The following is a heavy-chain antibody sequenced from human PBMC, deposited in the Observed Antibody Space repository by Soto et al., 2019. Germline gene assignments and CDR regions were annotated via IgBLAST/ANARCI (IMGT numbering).Heavy chain of an antibody. V-gene: IGHV1-2*04. CDR1: GYTFTGYY. Sequence: GASVKVSCKASGYTFTGYYMHWVRQAPGQGLEWMGWINPNSGGTNYAQKFQGWVTMTRDTSISTAYMELSRLRSDDTAVYYCARVSMSLTVVTPGAFDIWGQGTMVTVSS. CDR3: ARVSMSLTVVTPGAFDI. J-gene: IGHJ3*02. D-gene: IGHD2-15*01. CDR2: INPNSGGT.